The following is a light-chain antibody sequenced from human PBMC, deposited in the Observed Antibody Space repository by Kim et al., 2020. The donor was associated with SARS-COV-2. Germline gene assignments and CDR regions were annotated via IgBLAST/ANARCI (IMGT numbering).Light chain of an antibody. CDR1: QSVTTY. J-gene: IGKJ4*01. CDR3: HQRSDGLT. Sequence: SLSAGHRPTLSCRASQSVTTYLAWYQQKPGQAPRLLIYNTFNRATGIPARFSGSGSGTDFTLTISSLEPEDFAVYYCHQRSDGLTFGGGTKVDIK. V-gene: IGKV3-11*01. CDR2: NTF.